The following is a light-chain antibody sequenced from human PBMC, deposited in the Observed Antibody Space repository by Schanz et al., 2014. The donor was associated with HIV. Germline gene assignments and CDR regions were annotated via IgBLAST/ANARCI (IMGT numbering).Light chain of an antibody. V-gene: IGLV1-40*01. CDR3: QSFDSSLSGSNVV. Sequence: QSVLTQPPSVSGAPGQRVTISCTGSSSNIGAGYDVHWHPQLPGTAPKIIVYGNSNRPSGVPDRFSASKSGTSASLAITGLQAEDEADYYCQSFDSSLSGSNVVFGGGTKLTVL. CDR1: SSNIGAGYD. J-gene: IGLJ2*01. CDR2: GNS.